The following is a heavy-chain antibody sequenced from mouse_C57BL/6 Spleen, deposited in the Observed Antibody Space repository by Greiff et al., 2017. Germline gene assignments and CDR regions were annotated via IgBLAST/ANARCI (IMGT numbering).Heavy chain of an antibody. CDR1: GYSITSDY. J-gene: IGHJ2*01. CDR2: ISYSGST. Sequence: EVQLVESGPGLAKPSQTLSLTCSVTGYSITSDYWNWIRKFPGNKLEYIGYISYSGSTYYNPSLKSRISITRDTSKNQYYLQLNSVTTEDTATYYCAKSYYSNYGYFDYWGQGTTLTVSS. CDR3: AKSYYSNYGYFDY. D-gene: IGHD2-5*01. V-gene: IGHV3-8*01.